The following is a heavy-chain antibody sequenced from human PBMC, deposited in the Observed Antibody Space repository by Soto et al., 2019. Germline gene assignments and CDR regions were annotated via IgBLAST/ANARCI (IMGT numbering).Heavy chain of an antibody. CDR1: GFTFDDYA. V-gene: IGHV3-9*01. CDR2: ISWNSGSK. Sequence: EVQLVESGGGLVQPGRSLRLSCAASGFTFDDYAMHWVRQAPGKGLEWVSGISWNSGSKGYADSVKGRFTVSRDNAKNFQYLQMNSLRAADKALYYCAKDSYYAILTGTKRGWFDLWGQGTLVTVSS. D-gene: IGHD3-9*01. J-gene: IGHJ5*02. CDR3: AKDSYYAILTGTKRGWFDL.